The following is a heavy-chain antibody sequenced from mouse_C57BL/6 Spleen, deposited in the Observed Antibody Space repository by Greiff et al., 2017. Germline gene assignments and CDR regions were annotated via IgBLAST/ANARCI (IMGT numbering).Heavy chain of an antibody. CDR1: GYTFTSYW. Sequence: QVQLQQSGAELVRPGSSVKLSCKASGYTFTSYWMHWVKQRPIQGLEWIGNIDPSDSETHYNQKFKDKATLTVDKSSSTAYMQLSSLTSEDSAVYYCARFREDYAMDYWGQGTSVTVSS. V-gene: IGHV1-52*01. CDR2: IDPSDSET. CDR3: ARFREDYAMDY. J-gene: IGHJ4*01.